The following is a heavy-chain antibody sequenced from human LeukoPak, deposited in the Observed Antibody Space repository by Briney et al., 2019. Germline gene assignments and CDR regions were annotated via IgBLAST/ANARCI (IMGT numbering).Heavy chain of an antibody. CDR3: ARQQLVHHDAFDI. V-gene: IGHV1-8*03. D-gene: IGHD6-13*01. CDR1: GYTFTSYD. J-gene: IGHJ3*02. Sequence: ASVKVSCKASGYTFTSYDINWVRQATGQGLEWMGWMNPNSGNTGYAQKFQGRVTITRNTSISTAYMELSSLRSEDTAVYYCARQQLVHHDAFDIWGQGTMVTVSS. CDR2: MNPNSGNT.